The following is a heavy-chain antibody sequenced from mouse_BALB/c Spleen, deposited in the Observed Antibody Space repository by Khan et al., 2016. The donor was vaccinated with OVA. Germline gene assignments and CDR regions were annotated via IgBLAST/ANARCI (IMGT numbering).Heavy chain of an antibody. CDR3: ARIFIGTTDYAMDY. J-gene: IGHJ4*01. CDR2: IWSGGST. D-gene: IGHD2-14*01. Sequence: VELVESGPGLVQPSQSLSITCTVSGFSLTSYGVHWVRQSPGKGLEWLGVIWSGGSTDYNAAFISSLSISKDNSKSQVFFKMNSLQANDTAIYYCARIFIGTTDYAMDYWGQGTSVTVSS. CDR1: GFSLTSYG. V-gene: IGHV2-2*02.